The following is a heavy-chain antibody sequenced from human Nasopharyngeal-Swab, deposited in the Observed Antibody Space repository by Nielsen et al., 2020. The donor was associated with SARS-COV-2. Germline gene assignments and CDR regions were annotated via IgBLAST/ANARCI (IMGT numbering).Heavy chain of an antibody. CDR3: ARIRAHYDILTGYYIPQQYYFDY. J-gene: IGHJ4*02. D-gene: IGHD3-9*01. V-gene: IGHV4-31*02. Sequence: RQPPGKGLEWIGYIYYSGSTYYNPSLKSRVTISVDTSKNQFSLKLSSVTAADTAVYYCARIRAHYDILTGYYIPQQYYFDYWGQGTLVTVSS. CDR2: IYYSGST.